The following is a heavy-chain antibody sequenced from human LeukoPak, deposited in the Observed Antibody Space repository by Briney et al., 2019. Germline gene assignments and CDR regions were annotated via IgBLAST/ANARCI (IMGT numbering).Heavy chain of an antibody. Sequence: GGPLRLSCAASGFTFRSYAMSWVRQAPGKGLEWFSGISGSGGSTYYADSVKGPFTISRDNSKNTLYLQMDSMIDEDEAVYYCSKEPTSSPNCSSGSCYFDYWGQGTLVTVSS. J-gene: IGHJ4*02. CDR3: SKEPTSSPNCSSGSCYFDY. D-gene: IGHD2-15*01. V-gene: IGHV3-23*01. CDR1: GFTFRSYA. CDR2: ISGSGGST.